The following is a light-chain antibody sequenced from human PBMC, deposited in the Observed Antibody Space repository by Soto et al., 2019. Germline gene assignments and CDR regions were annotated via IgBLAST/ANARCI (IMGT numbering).Light chain of an antibody. V-gene: IGKV3-20*01. CDR3: QQYGTSPKT. CDR1: QSVSSSY. Sequence: EIVLTQSPGTLSLSPGERATLSCRASQSVSSSYLAWYQQKPGQAPRLLIYGASSRAPGIPDRFSSSGSGTDFTLTISRLEPEDFAVYYCQQYGTSPKTFGQGTKVEIK. J-gene: IGKJ1*01. CDR2: GAS.